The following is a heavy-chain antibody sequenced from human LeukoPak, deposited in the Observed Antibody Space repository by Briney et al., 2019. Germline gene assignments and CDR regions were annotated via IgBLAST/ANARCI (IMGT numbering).Heavy chain of an antibody. CDR2: IKQDGTEK. Sequence: PGGSLRLSCAASGFTFTKNWMTWVRQAPGKGLEWVANIKQDGTEKYYVDSVKGRFTISRDNAKNSVYLQMNSLRAEDMAICYCARDLRAGSYAFDWGQGTLVTVSS. V-gene: IGHV3-7*01. CDR1: GFTFTKNW. D-gene: IGHD5-18*01. CDR3: ARDLRAGSYAFD. J-gene: IGHJ4*02.